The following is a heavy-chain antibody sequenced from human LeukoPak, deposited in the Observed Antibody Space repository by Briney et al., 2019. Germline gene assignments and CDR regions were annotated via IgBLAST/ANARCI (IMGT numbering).Heavy chain of an antibody. CDR1: GFTFSNVW. CDR2: IKSKIDGGTT. D-gene: IGHD2-2*02. J-gene: IGHJ3*02. Sequence: GGSLRLSCAASGFTFSNVWMSWVRQAPGKGREWVGRIKSKIDGGTTDYAAPVKGRFTISRDDSKNTLYLQMNSLKTEDTAVYYCTTDATGIVVVPAAIHDDAFDIWGQGTMVTVSS. CDR3: TTDATGIVVVPAAIHDDAFDI. V-gene: IGHV3-15*01.